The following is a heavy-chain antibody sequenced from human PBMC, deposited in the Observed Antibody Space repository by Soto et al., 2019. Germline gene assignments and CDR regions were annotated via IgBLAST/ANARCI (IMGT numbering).Heavy chain of an antibody. D-gene: IGHD1-7*01. CDR3: ARETGENWTYEAH. CDR2: ITINGNT. V-gene: IGHV4-4*07. CDR1: GAYITDFS. Sequence: PSETLSLTCRVSGAYITDFSWSWIRQPAGKGLEWIGRITINGNTQKNPSYKSRVTMSIDTSRNHFSLNLQPATAADTALYYCARETGENWTYEAHWGPGTLVTVSS. J-gene: IGHJ1*01.